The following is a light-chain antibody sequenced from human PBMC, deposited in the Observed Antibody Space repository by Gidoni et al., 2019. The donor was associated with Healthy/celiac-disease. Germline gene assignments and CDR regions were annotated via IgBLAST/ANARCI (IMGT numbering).Light chain of an antibody. CDR3: CSYAGSSTWVV. CDR1: SSDVGSYNL. CDR2: EGS. J-gene: IGLJ2*01. V-gene: IGLV2-23*01. Sequence: QSALTQPASVSGSPGQSITISCTGTSSDVGSYNLGSWYQQHPGKAPKLMIYEGSKRPSGVSNRCSGSKSGNTDSLTIAGLQAEDEANYYCCSYAGSSTWVVFGGGTKLTVL.